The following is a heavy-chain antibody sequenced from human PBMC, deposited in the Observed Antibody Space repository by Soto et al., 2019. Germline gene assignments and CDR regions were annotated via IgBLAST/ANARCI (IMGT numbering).Heavy chain of an antibody. J-gene: IGHJ3*02. Sequence: GGSLRLSCAASGFTVSTNYMNWVRQAPGKGLEWVSVLYSGGTTIYADSVKGRFTISRDISKNTLYLQMNSLRAEDTAVYYCARYYDSSGLTMGAFDIWAQGTMVTVSS. CDR1: GFTVSTNY. CDR3: ARYYDSSGLTMGAFDI. D-gene: IGHD3-22*01. V-gene: IGHV3-53*01. CDR2: LYSGGTT.